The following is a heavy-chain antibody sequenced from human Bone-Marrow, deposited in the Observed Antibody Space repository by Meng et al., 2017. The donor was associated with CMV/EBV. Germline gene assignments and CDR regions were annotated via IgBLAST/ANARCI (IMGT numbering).Heavy chain of an antibody. CDR2: ISSSSSYI. J-gene: IGHJ4*02. CDR1: GFTFSSYE. Sequence: GESLKISCAASGFTFSSYEMNWVRQAPGKGLEWVSYISSSSSYIYYADSVKGRFTISRDNAKNSLYLQMNSLRAEDTAVYYCARERVGVVVPADQDYWGQGTLVTVSS. CDR3: ARERVGVVVPADQDY. D-gene: IGHD2-2*01. V-gene: IGHV3-21*05.